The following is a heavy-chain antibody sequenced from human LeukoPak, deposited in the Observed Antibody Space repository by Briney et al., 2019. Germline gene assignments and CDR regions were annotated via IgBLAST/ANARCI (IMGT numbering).Heavy chain of an antibody. V-gene: IGHV3-7*03. CDR3: ARGQGANNFGY. J-gene: IGHJ4*02. Sequence: GGSLRLSCAASGFTFSSYWMNWVRQAPGKGLEWVADIKQDGSEKYYVDSVKGRFTISRDNAKNSLYLQMNSLRAEDTAVYYCARGQGANNFGYWGQGTLVTVSS. CDR2: IKQDGSEK. CDR1: GFTFSSYW. D-gene: IGHD1-26*01.